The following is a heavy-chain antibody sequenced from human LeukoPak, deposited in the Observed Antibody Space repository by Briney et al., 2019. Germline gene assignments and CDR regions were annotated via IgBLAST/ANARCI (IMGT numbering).Heavy chain of an antibody. J-gene: IGHJ6*01. V-gene: IGHV3-30*18. CDR2: ISYDGRNK. CDR1: GFSFSSYG. CDR3: AKEVHFGTSYYYYFGMDV. Sequence: PGRSLRLSCAASGFSFSSYGMHWVRQVPGTGLEWLTVISYDGRNKYYADSAKGHFTISRDNSENTLDLQMNSLRAEDTAVYYCAKEVHFGTSYYYYFGMDVWGQGTTVTVSS. D-gene: IGHD3-10*01.